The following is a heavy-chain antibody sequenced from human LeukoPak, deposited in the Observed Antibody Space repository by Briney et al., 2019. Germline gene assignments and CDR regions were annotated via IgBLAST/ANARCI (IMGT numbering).Heavy chain of an antibody. Sequence: GGSLRLSCAASGFTFSDYYMSWIRQAPGKGLEWVSYISSSSSYTNYADSVKGRFTISRDNAKNSLYLQMNNLRAEDTAVYYCARARIAAAGPFDYWGQGTLVTVSS. D-gene: IGHD6-13*01. CDR1: GFTFSDYY. CDR3: ARARIAAAGPFDY. V-gene: IGHV3-11*05. J-gene: IGHJ4*02. CDR2: ISSSSSYT.